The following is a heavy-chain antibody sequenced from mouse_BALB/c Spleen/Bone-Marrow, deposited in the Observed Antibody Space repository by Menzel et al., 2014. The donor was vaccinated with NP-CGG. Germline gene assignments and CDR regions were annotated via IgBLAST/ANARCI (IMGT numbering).Heavy chain of an antibody. CDR3: ARPLYYYGSSPFYAMDY. D-gene: IGHD1-1*01. V-gene: IGHV5-12-1*01. J-gene: IGHJ4*01. CDR2: ISSGGGST. CDR1: GFAFSSYD. Sequence: EVKVVESGGGLVKPGGSLKLSCAASGFAFSSYDMSWVRQTPEKRLEWVAYISSGGGSTYYPGTVKGRFTISRDNAKNTLYLQMSSLKSEDTAMYYCARPLYYYGSSPFYAMDYWGQGTSVTVSS.